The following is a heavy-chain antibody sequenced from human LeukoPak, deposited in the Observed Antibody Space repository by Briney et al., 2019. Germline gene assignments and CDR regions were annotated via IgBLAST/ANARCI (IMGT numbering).Heavy chain of an antibody. V-gene: IGHV4-59*01. CDR2: IYYSGST. CDR1: GGSISSYY. J-gene: IGHJ4*02. CDR3: ARERGRFGVDY. D-gene: IGHD3-10*01. Sequence: SETLSLTCTVSGGSISSYYWSWIRQPPGKGLEWIGYIYYSGSTNYNPSLKSRVTISIDTSKDQFSLKLSSVTAADTAVYYCARERGRFGVDYWGQGTLVTVSS.